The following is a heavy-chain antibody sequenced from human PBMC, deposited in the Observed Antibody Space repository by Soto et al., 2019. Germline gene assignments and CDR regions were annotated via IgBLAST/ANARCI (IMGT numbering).Heavy chain of an antibody. D-gene: IGHD3-3*01. CDR2: MNPNSGNT. V-gene: IGHV1-8*01. J-gene: IGHJ6*03. CDR3: ARGSDTYYDFWSGPISYYYYYMDV. Sequence: GASVKVSCKASGYTFTRYDINWVRQATGQGLEWMGWMNPNSGNTGYAQKFQGRVTMTRNTSISTAYMELSSLRSEDTAVYYCARGSDTYYDFWSGPISYYYYYMDVWGKGTTVTVSS. CDR1: GYTFTRYD.